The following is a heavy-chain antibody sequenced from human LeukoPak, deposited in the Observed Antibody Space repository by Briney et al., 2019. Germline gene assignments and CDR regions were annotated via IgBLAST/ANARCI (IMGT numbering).Heavy chain of an antibody. CDR1: GFTFSSYE. CDR3: ARGSTPLYGGYFDY. V-gene: IGHV3-48*03. Sequence: PGGSLRLSCAASGFTFSSYEMNWVRQAPGKGLEWISYISSRGSTIYYSDSVKGRITISRDNSKNSLYLQMNSLRAEDTAVYFCARGSTPLYGGYFDYWGQGTLVTVSS. J-gene: IGHJ4*02. D-gene: IGHD4-23*01. CDR2: ISSRGSTI.